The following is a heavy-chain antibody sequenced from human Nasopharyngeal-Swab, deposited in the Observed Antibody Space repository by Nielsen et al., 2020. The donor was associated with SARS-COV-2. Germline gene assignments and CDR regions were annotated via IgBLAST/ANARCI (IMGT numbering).Heavy chain of an antibody. CDR1: GGSISSSSYY. V-gene: IGHV4-39*07. D-gene: IGHD1-26*01. J-gene: IGHJ4*02. CDR3: ARGGRNFDY. CDR2: IYYSGST. Sequence: GSLRLSCTVSGGSISSSSYYWGWIRQPPGKGLEWIGSIYYSGSTYYNPSLKSRVTISVDTSKNQFSLKLSSVTAADTAVYYCARGGRNFDYWGQGTLVTVSS.